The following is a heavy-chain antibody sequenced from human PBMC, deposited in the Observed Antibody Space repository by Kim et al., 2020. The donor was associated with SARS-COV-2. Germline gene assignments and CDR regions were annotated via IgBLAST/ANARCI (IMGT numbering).Heavy chain of an antibody. Sequence: SVKVSCKASGGTFSSYAISWVRQAPGQGLEWMGGIIPIFGTANYAQKFQGRVTITADESTSTAYMELSSLRSEDTAVYYWARDYYGSGTLVLGGMDVWGQGTKVTVSS. CDR1: GGTFSSYA. CDR2: IIPIFGTA. CDR3: ARDYYGSGTLVLGGMDV. D-gene: IGHD3-10*01. J-gene: IGHJ6*02. V-gene: IGHV1-69*13.